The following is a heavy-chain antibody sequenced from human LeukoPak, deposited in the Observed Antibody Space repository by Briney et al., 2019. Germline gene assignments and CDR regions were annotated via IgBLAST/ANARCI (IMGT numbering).Heavy chain of an antibody. Sequence: NPSETLSLTCTVSGGSISSYYWSWIRQPAGKGPEWIGRIYTSGSTNYNPSLKSRVTMSVDTSKNQFSLKLSSVTAADTAVYYCASGTYCSSTSCYWDYWGQGTLVTISS. CDR2: IYTSGST. D-gene: IGHD2-2*01. CDR3: ASGTYCSSTSCYWDY. V-gene: IGHV4-4*07. CDR1: GGSISSYY. J-gene: IGHJ4*02.